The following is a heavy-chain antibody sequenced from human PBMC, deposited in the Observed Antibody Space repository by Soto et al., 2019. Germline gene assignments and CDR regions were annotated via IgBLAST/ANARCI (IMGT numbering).Heavy chain of an antibody. J-gene: IGHJ6*02. CDR2: ISSSGSTI. Sequence: XVSLRLSCAASGFTFSSYEMNWVRQAPGKGLEWVSYISSSGSTIYYADSVKGRFTISRDNAKNSLYLQMNSLRAEDTAVYYCARGPPVRFLEWLYYYYGMDVWGQGTTVTVSS. D-gene: IGHD3-3*01. CDR1: GFTFSSYE. CDR3: ARGPPVRFLEWLYYYYGMDV. V-gene: IGHV3-48*03.